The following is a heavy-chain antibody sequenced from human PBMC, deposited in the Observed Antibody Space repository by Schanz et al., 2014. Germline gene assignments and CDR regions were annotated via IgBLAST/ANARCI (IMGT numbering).Heavy chain of an antibody. CDR2: INTGSGDT. V-gene: IGHV1-3*04. J-gene: IGHJ3*02. CDR1: GYIFINSG. Sequence: QIQLVQSGPEVKKPGATVKVSCKASGYIFINSGISWVRQAPGQRLEWMGWINTGSGDTKYSQNFQGRVTITRDTSATTAYMELTNLRSEDTAVYYCARDLPYCDGGKCYSDGFDIWGQGTLVTISS. D-gene: IGHD2-21*01. CDR3: ARDLPYCDGGKCYSDGFDI.